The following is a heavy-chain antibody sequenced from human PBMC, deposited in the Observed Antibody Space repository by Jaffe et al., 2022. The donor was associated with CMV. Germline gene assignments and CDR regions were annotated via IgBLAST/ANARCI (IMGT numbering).Heavy chain of an antibody. Sequence: QVQLVESGGGVVQPGRSLRLSCAASGFTFSSYGMHWVRQAPGKGLEWVAVIWYDGSNKYYADSVKGRFTISRDNSKNTLYLQMNSLRAEDTAVYYCARGEIAATPFDYWGQGTLVTVSS. CDR2: IWYDGSNK. CDR1: GFTFSSYG. D-gene: IGHD6-6*01. J-gene: IGHJ4*02. V-gene: IGHV3-33*01. CDR3: ARGEIAATPFDY.